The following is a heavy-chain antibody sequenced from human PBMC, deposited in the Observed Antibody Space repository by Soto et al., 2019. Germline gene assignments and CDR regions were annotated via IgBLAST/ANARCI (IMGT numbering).Heavy chain of an antibody. D-gene: IGHD3-10*01. CDR2: IIPILGIA. V-gene: IGHV1-69*08. J-gene: IGHJ4*02. CDR3: ARDPVSNMVRGVIGDY. Sequence: QVQLVQSGAEVKKPGSSVKVSCKASGGTFSSYTISWVRQAPGQGLEWMGRIIPILGIANYEQKFQGRVTITADKSTSTAYMELSSLRSEDTAVYYCARDPVSNMVRGVIGDYWGQGTLVTVSS. CDR1: GGTFSSYT.